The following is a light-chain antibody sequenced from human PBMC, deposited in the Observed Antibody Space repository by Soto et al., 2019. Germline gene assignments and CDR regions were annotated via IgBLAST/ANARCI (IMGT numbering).Light chain of an antibody. Sequence: QSVLTQSPSVSASLGASVRLTCTLSSGHSSNSIAWHQQQPEKGPRYLMKINSDGSHNKGDGIPDRFSGSSSGAERYLTISSLQSDDEDDYYCQTWGTGIRVFGGGTKVTVL. CDR2: INSDGSH. V-gene: IGLV4-69*01. J-gene: IGLJ3*02. CDR1: SGHSSNS. CDR3: QTWGTGIRV.